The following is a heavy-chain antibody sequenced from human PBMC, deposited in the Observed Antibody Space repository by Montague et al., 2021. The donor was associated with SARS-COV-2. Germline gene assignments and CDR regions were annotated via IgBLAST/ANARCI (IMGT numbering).Heavy chain of an antibody. D-gene: IGHD1-1*01. Sequence: SETLSLTCTVSGGSISRYYWSWIRQPPGKGLEWIGYIYYSCSTNYNPSLKSRFTISVYTSKNQFSLKLSSVTAADTAVYYCAREGTGTNYYYYGMDVWGQGTTVTVSS. J-gene: IGHJ6*02. CDR3: AREGTGTNYYYYGMDV. CDR1: GGSISRYY. CDR2: IYYSCST. V-gene: IGHV4-59*01.